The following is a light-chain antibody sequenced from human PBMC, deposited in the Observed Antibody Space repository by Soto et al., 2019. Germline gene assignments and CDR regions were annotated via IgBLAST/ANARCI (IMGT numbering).Light chain of an antibody. V-gene: IGKV3-20*01. CDR2: GAS. CDR3: QQYDSYPLT. J-gene: IGKJ4*01. Sequence: EIVLTQSPGTLSLSPGERATLSCRASQSVTSSYLAWYQQKPGQAPRLVMYGASIRTSGIPDRFSGSGSGTDFTLTISRLEPEDFATYYCQQYDSYPLTFGGGTRVEIK. CDR1: QSVTSSY.